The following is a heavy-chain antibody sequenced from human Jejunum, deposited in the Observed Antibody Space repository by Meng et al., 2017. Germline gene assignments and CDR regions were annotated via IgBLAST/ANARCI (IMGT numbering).Heavy chain of an antibody. D-gene: IGHD1-26*01. Sequence: QVQLHQWGPGLLKSSETLSLSCTGSGGSFSSYYWAWIRQSPGQGLDWLGEIHHSGSTNYNASLESRVTISRDTSKKQFSLRLSSVTAADTAVYYCARRIRGGSYLGWGQGTLVTVSS. CDR2: IHHSGST. CDR3: ARRIRGGSYLG. J-gene: IGHJ4*02. V-gene: IGHV4-34*01. CDR1: GGSFSSYY.